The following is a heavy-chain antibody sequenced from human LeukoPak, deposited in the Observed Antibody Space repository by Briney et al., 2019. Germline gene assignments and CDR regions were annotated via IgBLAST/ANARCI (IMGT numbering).Heavy chain of an antibody. V-gene: IGHV4-38-2*02. D-gene: IGHD3-16*02. CDR1: GYSISSGYY. CDR3: ARDLHYDYVWGSYRYTFDY. Sequence: PSETLSLTCTVSGYSISSGYYWGWIRQPPGKGLEWIGNIYHSGSTYYNPSLKSRVTISVDTSKNQFSLKLSSVTAADTAVYYCARDLHYDYVWGSYRYTFDYWGQGTLVTVSS. CDR2: IYHSGST. J-gene: IGHJ4*02.